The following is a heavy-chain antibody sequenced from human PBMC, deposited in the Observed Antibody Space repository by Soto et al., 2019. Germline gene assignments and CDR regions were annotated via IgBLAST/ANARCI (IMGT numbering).Heavy chain of an antibody. D-gene: IGHD2-2*01. CDR3: ANGLVVPAATKAEFEF. CDR1: GFTFSSYG. CDR2: ISYDGSNK. Sequence: PGGSLRLSCAASGFTFSSYGMHWVRQAPGKGLEWVAVISYDGSNKYYADSVKGRFTISRDNSKNTLYLQMNSLRAEDTAVYYCANGLVVPAATKAEFEFWGQGTMVTVSS. J-gene: IGHJ4*02. V-gene: IGHV3-30*18.